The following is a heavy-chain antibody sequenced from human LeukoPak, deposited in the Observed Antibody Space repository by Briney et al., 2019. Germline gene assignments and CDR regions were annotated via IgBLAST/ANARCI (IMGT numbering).Heavy chain of an antibody. CDR3: ARGGPYCSSTSCYIG. CDR1: GFTFNTYW. J-gene: IGHJ4*02. Sequence: PGKSLRLSCAASGFTFNTYWMHWVRQAPGKGLVWVSRINSDGSTTSYADSVKGRFTISRDNAKNTLFLQMNSLRAEDTAVYYCARGGPYCSSTSCYIGWGQGTLVTVSS. V-gene: IGHV3-74*01. CDR2: INSDGSTT. D-gene: IGHD2-2*01.